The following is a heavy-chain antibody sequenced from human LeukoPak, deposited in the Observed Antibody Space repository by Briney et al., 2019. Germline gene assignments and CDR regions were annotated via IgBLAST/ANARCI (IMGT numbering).Heavy chain of an antibody. CDR2: ISGSGGST. J-gene: IGHJ4*02. CDR1: GFTFSSYA. CDR3: AKDLYYYDSSGYPFDY. V-gene: IGHV3-23*01. D-gene: IGHD3-22*01. Sequence: GGSLRLSCAASGFTFSSYAMSWVRQAPGRGLEWVSAISGSGGSTYYADSVKGRFTIPRDNSKNTLYLQMNSLRAEDTAVYYCAKDLYYYDSSGYPFDYWGQGTLVTVSS.